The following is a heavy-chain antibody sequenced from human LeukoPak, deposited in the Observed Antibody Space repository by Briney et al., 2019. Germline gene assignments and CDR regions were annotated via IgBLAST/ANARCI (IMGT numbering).Heavy chain of an antibody. V-gene: IGHV3-30*03. J-gene: IGHJ4*02. CDR1: GFTFSSYG. Sequence: GGSLILSCVASGFTFSSYGIHWVRQAPGKGLEWVAVVSSDGSIKYNADSVKGRFTISRDTSKNTVYLQMNSLGAEDTAFYYCARGYSSSWLGYFDYWGQGTLVTVSS. D-gene: IGHD6-13*01. CDR2: VSSDGSIK. CDR3: ARGYSSSWLGYFDY.